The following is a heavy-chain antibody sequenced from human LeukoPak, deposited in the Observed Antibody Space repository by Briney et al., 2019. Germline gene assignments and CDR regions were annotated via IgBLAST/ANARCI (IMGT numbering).Heavy chain of an antibody. CDR2: IYYNGRT. CDR1: GGSISSYY. CDR3: ARWYCSRGTCYYLDY. V-gene: IGHV4-59*01. D-gene: IGHD2-2*01. Sequence: SETLSLTCAVSGGSISSYYWSWVRQSPGRGLEYIGHIYYNGRTDYNPSLKSRVTISVDTSRNQFSLKLNSVTAADTAVYFCARWYCSRGTCYYLDYWGQGTLVTVSS. J-gene: IGHJ4*02.